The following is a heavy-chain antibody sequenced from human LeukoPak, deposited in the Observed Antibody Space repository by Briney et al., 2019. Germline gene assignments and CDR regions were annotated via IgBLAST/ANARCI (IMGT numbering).Heavy chain of an antibody. D-gene: IGHD3-10*01. J-gene: IGHJ4*02. CDR1: GFTFGNYW. V-gene: IGHV3-7*04. CDR3: ARADNYGSILDY. Sequence: SGGSLRLSCAASGFTFGNYWMSWVRQSPGRGLEWVANIDQDGSTEYYVDSVGGRFTVSRDNAKNSVYLQIDSLRAEDTAVYCARADNYGSILDYWGRGTLVTVSS. CDR2: IDQDGSTE.